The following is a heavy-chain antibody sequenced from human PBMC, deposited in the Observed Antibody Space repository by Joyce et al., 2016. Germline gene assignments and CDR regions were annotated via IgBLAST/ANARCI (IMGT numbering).Heavy chain of an antibody. CDR2: ITGSGSGR. CDR1: GFTFSNYG. CDR3: ARGGMIRHRYFGY. J-gene: IGHJ4*02. V-gene: IGHV3-23*01. Sequence: EVQLLESGGGLVQPGGSLRLSCAACGFTFSNYGMSWVRQAPGKGLEWVSTITGSGSGRYYADSVKSRFTISRYNSKNTLYLQMSSLRGEDTAVYYCARGGMIRHRYFGYWGQGTLVTVSS. D-gene: IGHD3-16*01.